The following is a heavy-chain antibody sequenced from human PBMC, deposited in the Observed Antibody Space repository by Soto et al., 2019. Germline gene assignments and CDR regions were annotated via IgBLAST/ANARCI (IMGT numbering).Heavy chain of an antibody. CDR2: VIHTGKT. V-gene: IGHV4-34*12. J-gene: IGHJ4*02. CDR3: ARSTNSSDSPYYFDL. CDR1: ARSFSGYY. Sequence: PSEPLSLTCTVYARSFSGYYWSWIRQPPGKGLEWIGEVIHTGKTNYNPSLKGRVTISVDTSKNQFSLNLSSVTAADTAVYYCARSTNSSDSPYYFDLWGQRTQVTVXS. D-gene: IGHD2-21*02.